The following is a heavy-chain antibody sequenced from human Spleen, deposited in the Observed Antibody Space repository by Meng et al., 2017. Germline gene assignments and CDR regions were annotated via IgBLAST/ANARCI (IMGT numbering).Heavy chain of an antibody. CDR2: IYYSGST. J-gene: IGHJ4*02. D-gene: IGHD3-22*01. CDR3: ARVGYYYDSSGYYYESFDY. V-gene: IGHV4-59*01. CDR1: GGSISSYY. Sequence: SETLSLTCTVSGGSISSYYWSWIRQPPGKGLEWIGYIYYSGSTNYNPSLKSRVTISVDTSKNQFSLKLSSVTAADTAVYYCARVGYYYDSSGYYYESFDYWGQGTLVTVSS.